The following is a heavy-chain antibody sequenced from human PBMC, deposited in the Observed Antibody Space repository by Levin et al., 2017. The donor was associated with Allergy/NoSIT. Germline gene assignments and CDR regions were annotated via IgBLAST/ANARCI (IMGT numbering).Heavy chain of an antibody. V-gene: IGHV1-3*01. J-gene: IGHJ4*02. CDR3: ARDSEDTAMVFAY. Sequence: SVKVSCKASGYTFSRSAVHWIRQAPRQRLEYMGWIDAGNGNTKYSKNIQGRVTISRDTSANTVYMELSNLRSEDTAVYYCARDSEDTAMVFAYWGQGTLVTVSS. D-gene: IGHD5-18*01. CDR2: IDAGNGNT. CDR1: GYTFSRSA.